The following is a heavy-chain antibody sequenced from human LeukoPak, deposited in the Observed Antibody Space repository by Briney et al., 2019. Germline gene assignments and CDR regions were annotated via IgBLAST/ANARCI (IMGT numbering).Heavy chain of an antibody. V-gene: IGHV3-21*01. J-gene: IGHJ3*02. CDR1: GFTFSSYS. D-gene: IGHD2-2*01. CDR2: ISSSSSYI. CDR3: ASAHLAPHLGYCSSTSCYDAFDI. Sequence: GGSLRLSCAASGFTFSSYSMNWVRQAPGKGLEWVSSISSSSSYIYYADSVKGRFTISRDNAKNSLYLQMNSLRAEDTAVYYSASAHLAPHLGYCSSTSCYDAFDIWGQGTMVTVSS.